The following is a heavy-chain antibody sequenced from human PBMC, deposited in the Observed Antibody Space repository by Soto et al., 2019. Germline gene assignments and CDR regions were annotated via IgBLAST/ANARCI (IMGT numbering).Heavy chain of an antibody. CDR3: ARIPAAIGYMDV. Sequence: EVQLVESGGGLVQPGTSLRLSCAASGFTFDDYAMHWVRQAPGKGLEWVSGIVWNSGNIAYADSVKCRFTISRDNAKNSLYLQMNSLRTEDTALYYCARIPAAIGYMDVWGKGTTVTVSS. V-gene: IGHV3-9*01. D-gene: IGHD2-2*02. CDR2: IVWNSGNI. CDR1: GFTFDDYA. J-gene: IGHJ6*03.